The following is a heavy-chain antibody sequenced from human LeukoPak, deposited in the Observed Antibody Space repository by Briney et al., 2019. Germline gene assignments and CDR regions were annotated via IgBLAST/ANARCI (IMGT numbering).Heavy chain of an antibody. CDR1: GSRFTFSSYA. V-gene: IGHV3-23*01. CDR2: TSGNGGST. Sequence: GGSLRLSCAASGSRFTFSSYAMTWVRQAPGKGLEWVSVTSGNGGSTYYADSVKGRFTISRDNSKNTLYLQMNSLRAEDTAVYYCVRGSLASGVVVYYYYYLDVWGKGTTVTVSS. D-gene: IGHD3-3*01. J-gene: IGHJ6*03. CDR3: VRGSLASGVVVYYYYYLDV.